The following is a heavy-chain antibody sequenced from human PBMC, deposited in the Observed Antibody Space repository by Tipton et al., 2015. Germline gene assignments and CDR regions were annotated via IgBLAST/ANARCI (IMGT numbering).Heavy chain of an antibody. J-gene: IGHJ5*02. CDR1: GGSFSDYC. V-gene: IGHV4-34*01. D-gene: IGHD4-11*01. CDR3: ARGYSNYAGWFGP. Sequence: TLSLTCAVYGGSFSDYCWSWIRQSPGKGLEWIGEINQGGSTNYNPSLKSRVTISVDTSKNQFSLKLNSVTAADTAVYHCARGYSNYAGWFGPWGQGTLGTVSS. CDR2: INQGGST.